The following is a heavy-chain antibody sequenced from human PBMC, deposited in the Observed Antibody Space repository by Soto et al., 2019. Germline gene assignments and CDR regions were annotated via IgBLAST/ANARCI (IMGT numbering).Heavy chain of an antibody. Sequence: GGSLRLSCAASGFTFSDYYMSWIRQAPGKGLEWVSYISSSGSTIYYADSVKGRFTISRDNAKNSLYLQMNSLRAEDTAVYYCARVRSQMYDFWSGYYLSYWGQGTLVTVSS. V-gene: IGHV3-11*01. CDR2: ISSSGSTI. CDR3: ARVRSQMYDFWSGYYLSY. CDR1: GFTFSDYY. D-gene: IGHD3-3*01. J-gene: IGHJ4*02.